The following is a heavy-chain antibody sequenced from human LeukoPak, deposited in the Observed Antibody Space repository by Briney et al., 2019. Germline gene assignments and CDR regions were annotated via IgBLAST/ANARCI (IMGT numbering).Heavy chain of an antibody. CDR3: ARGVAAAGDDY. V-gene: IGHV4-59*01. J-gene: IGHJ4*02. CDR2: IYYGGST. CDR1: GGSISSYY. Sequence: SETLSLTCTVSGGSISSYYWSWIRQPPGKGLEWIGYIYYGGSTNYNPSLKSRVTISVDTSKNQFSLKLSSVTAADTAVYYCARGVAAAGDDYWGQGTLVTVSS. D-gene: IGHD6-13*01.